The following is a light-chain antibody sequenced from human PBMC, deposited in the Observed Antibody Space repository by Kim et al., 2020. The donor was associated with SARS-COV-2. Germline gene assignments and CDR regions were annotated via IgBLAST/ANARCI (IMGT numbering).Light chain of an antibody. CDR2: RDS. J-gene: IGLJ3*02. CDR3: QVWDSNAAV. CDR1: NIGSNS. Sequence: SVALGQTALITCEENNIGSNSVPWYQQRPGQTPLLIIYRDSERPSAIPDRFSGSTSGNTAALTISGAQVEDEGEYYCQVWDSNAAVFGGGTQLTVL. V-gene: IGLV3-9*01.